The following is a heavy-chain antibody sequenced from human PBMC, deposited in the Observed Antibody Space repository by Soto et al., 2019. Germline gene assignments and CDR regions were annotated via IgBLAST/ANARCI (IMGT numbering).Heavy chain of an antibody. J-gene: IGHJ4*02. V-gene: IGHV4-39*01. CDR3: ARHTDGRGPLAY. Sequence: PSETLSLTCTVSGGSISSSSYYWGWIRQPPGKGLEWIGSIYYSGSTYYNPSLKSRVTISVDTSKNQFSLKLSSVTAADTAVYYCARHTDGRGPLAYWGEGTLVTVSS. CDR1: GGSISSSSYY. CDR2: IYYSGST.